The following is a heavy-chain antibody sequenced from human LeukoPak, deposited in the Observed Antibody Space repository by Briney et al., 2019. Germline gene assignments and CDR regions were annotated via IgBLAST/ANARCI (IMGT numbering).Heavy chain of an antibody. CDR3: AREIVSTVAGNFDY. J-gene: IGHJ4*02. Sequence: GGSLRLSCAASGFTFSSYEMNWVRQAPGKGLEWVSYISSSGTTRTYADSVKGRFTISRDNAKNSLYLEMNSLRAEDTAVYYCAREIVSTVAGNFDYWGQGTLDTVSS. V-gene: IGHV3-48*03. CDR1: GFTFSSYE. CDR2: ISSSGTTR. D-gene: IGHD6-19*01.